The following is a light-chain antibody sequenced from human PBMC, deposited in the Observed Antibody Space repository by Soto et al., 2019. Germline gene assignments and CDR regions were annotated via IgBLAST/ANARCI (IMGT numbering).Light chain of an antibody. CDR2: QDN. Sequence: SYELTQPPSVSLSPGQTASITCSGDKLGYKYACWYQQKPGQSPVLVIYQDNRRPSGIPERFSGSNSGNTATLTISGTQAIDEADYYCQAWDSSTVVFGGGTKVTVL. CDR1: KLGYKY. J-gene: IGLJ2*01. CDR3: QAWDSSTVV. V-gene: IGLV3-1*01.